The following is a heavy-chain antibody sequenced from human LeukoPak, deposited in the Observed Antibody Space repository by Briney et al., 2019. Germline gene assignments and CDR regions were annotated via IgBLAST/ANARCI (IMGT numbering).Heavy chain of an antibody. Sequence: PGGSLRLSCAASGFTFSSYGMHWVRQAPGKGLEWVAVIWYDGSNKYYADSVKGRFTISRDNSKNTLYLQMNSLRAEDTAVYYCAKDHWFGELTYYFDYWGQGTLVTVSS. CDR2: IWYDGSNK. CDR1: GFTFSSYG. D-gene: IGHD3-10*01. J-gene: IGHJ4*02. CDR3: AKDHWFGELTYYFDY. V-gene: IGHV3-30*02.